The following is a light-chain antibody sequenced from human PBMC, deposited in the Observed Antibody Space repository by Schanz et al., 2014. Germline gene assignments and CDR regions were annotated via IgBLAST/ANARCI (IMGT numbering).Light chain of an antibody. CDR2: SDN. Sequence: QSVLTQPPSASGTPGQRVTISCSGSSSNIGNNTVNWYQQFPGTAPKLLMYSDNQRPSGVPDRFSGSRSGTSASLAISGLQSEDEADYYCAAWDDSLNARNVVFGGGTKLTVL. CDR1: SSNIGNNT. J-gene: IGLJ2*01. CDR3: AAWDDSLNARNVV. V-gene: IGLV1-44*01.